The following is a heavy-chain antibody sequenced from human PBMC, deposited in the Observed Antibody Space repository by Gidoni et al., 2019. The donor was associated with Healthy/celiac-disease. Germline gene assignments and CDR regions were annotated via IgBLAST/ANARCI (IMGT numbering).Heavy chain of an antibody. D-gene: IGHD4-4*01. CDR2: INWNGGST. Sequence: EVQLVESGGGVVRPGGPRRPPWSASGLTFEDYGMSGVRQAPGKGLEWVSGINWNGGSTGYADSVKGRFTISRDNAKNSLYLQMNSLRAEDTALYHCARGTWPSDSSFDYWGQGTLVTVSS. V-gene: IGHV3-20*01. CDR3: ARGTWPSDSSFDY. J-gene: IGHJ4*02. CDR1: GLTFEDYG.